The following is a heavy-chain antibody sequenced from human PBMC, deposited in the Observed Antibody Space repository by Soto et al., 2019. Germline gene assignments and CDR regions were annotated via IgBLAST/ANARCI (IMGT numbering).Heavy chain of an antibody. Sequence: ASVKVSCKASGYTFTSYGISWVRQAPGQGLEWMGWISAYNGNTNYAQKLQGRVTMTTDTSTSTAYMELRSLRSDDTAVYYCAAISECSGGSCYNLGDFDIWGQGTMVTVSS. CDR3: AAISECSGGSCYNLGDFDI. CDR1: GYTFTSYG. J-gene: IGHJ3*02. CDR2: ISAYNGNT. D-gene: IGHD2-15*01. V-gene: IGHV1-18*01.